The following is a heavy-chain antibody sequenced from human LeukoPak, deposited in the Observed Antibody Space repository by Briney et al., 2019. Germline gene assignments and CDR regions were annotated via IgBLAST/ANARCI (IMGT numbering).Heavy chain of an antibody. V-gene: IGHV1-69*13. CDR1: GGTFSSYA. CDR3: ASPYGSGSYSIFDI. CDR2: IIPIFGPA. D-gene: IGHD3-10*01. J-gene: IGHJ3*02. Sequence: SVSVSCMASGGTFSSYAISWVRQAPGQGLEWMGGIIPIFGPANYAQKFQGRVTITADESTSTAYMELSSLRSEDTAVYYCASPYGSGSYSIFDIWGQGTMVTVSS.